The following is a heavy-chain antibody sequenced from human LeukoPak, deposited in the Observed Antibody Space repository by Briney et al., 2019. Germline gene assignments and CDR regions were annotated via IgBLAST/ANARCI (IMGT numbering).Heavy chain of an antibody. J-gene: IGHJ6*02. CDR3: ARDVVRNYYYYGMDV. V-gene: IGHV3-11*06. CDR2: ISSSSSYT. Sequence: GGSLRLSCAASGFTFSDYYMSWIRQAPGKGLEWASYISSSSSYTNYADSVKGRFTISRDNAESSLYLQLNSLRAEDTAVYYCARDVVRNYYYYGMDVWGQGTTVTVSS. CDR1: GFTFSDYY. D-gene: IGHD2-15*01.